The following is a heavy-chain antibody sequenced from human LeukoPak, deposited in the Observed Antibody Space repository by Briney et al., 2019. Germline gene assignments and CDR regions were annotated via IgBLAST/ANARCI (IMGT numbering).Heavy chain of an antibody. J-gene: IGHJ6*02. D-gene: IGHD3-10*01. CDR1: GGSISSSSYY. CDR3: ARRAHYYGSGSYMYYYYGMDV. Sequence: PSETLSLTCTVSGGSISSSSYYWGWIRQPPGKGLEWIGSIYYSGSTYYNPPLKSRVTISVDTSKNQFSLKLSSVTAADTAVYYCARRAHYYGSGSYMYYYYGMDVWGQGTTVTVSS. V-gene: IGHV4-39*01. CDR2: IYYSGST.